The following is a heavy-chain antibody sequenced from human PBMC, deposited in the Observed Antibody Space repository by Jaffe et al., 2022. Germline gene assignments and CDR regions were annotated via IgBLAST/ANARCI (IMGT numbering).Heavy chain of an antibody. Sequence: VQLLESGGDLIQPGGSLRLSCAASGFTFTSHAMTWVRQAPGKGLEWVSVVSGNGDTTFYADSVKGRFTISRDNSKSMVYLQMNSLRVEDAGIYYCAKYLADNYYSRYFQDWGQGTLVTVSS. CDR2: VSGNGDTT. D-gene: IGHD3-10*01. CDR3: AKYLADNYYSRYFQD. CDR1: GFTFTSHA. V-gene: IGHV3-23*01. J-gene: IGHJ1*01.